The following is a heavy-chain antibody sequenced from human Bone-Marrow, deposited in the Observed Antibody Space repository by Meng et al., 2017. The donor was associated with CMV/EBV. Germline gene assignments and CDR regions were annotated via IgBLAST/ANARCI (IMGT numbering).Heavy chain of an antibody. V-gene: IGHV1-46*01. Sequence: ASVKVSCKASGGTFSSYAISWVRQAPGQGLEWMGIINPSGGSTSYAQKFQGRVTMTRDTSTSTVYMELSSLRSEDTAVYYCARDGDDFWSPPGYWGQGTLVTVYS. CDR2: INPSGGST. CDR3: ARDGDDFWSPPGY. D-gene: IGHD3-3*01. CDR1: GGTFSSYA. J-gene: IGHJ4*02.